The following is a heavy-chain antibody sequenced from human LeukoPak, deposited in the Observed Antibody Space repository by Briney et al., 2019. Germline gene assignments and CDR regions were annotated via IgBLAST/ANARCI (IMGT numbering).Heavy chain of an antibody. CDR3: ARVDNILPSYFDY. Sequence: SEPVTLLCALYGDSLCGYYSSGIRQPPGKGLEWIGEINHSGSTNYNPSLKSRVTISVDTSKNQFSLKLTSVTAADMAVYDRARVDNILPSYFDYWGNVALVTGSS. CDR2: INHSGST. V-gene: IGHV4-34*01. J-gene: IGHJ4*03. D-gene: IGHD2/OR15-2a*01. CDR1: GDSLCGYY.